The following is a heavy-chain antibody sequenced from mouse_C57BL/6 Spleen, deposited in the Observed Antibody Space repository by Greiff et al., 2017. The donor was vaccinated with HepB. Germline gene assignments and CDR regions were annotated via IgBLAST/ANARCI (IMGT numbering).Heavy chain of an antibody. CDR3: TTYYYYGSSYAMDY. D-gene: IGHD1-1*01. J-gene: IGHJ4*01. CDR1: GFNIKDDY. CDR2: IDPENGDT. Sequence: EVQLQQSGAELVRPGASVKLSCTASGFNIKDDYMHWVKQRPEQGLEWIGWIDPENGDTEYASKFQGKATITAETSSNTAYLQLSSLTSEDTAVYYCTTYYYYGSSYAMDYWGQGTSVTVSS. V-gene: IGHV14-4*01.